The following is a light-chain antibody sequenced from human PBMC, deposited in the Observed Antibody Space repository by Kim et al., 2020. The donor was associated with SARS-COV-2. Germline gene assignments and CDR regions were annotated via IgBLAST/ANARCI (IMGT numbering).Light chain of an antibody. Sequence: TPGERSTLSCRASQSISSSCLVWYQQKPSQAPRLLIYAASSRAAGIPDRISGSGSGADFTLTISKLEPEDFAVYYCQHYGTSLGSFGQGTKLEI. CDR3: QHYGTSLGS. CDR2: AAS. J-gene: IGKJ2*03. V-gene: IGKV3-20*01. CDR1: QSISSSC.